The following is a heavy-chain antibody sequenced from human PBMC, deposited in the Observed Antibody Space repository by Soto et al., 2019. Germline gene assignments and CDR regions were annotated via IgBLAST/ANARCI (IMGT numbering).Heavy chain of an antibody. V-gene: IGHV3-23*01. D-gene: IGHD5-12*01. Sequence: ETLRLSCEASGFSFSSYAMTWVRQAPGRGLEWVSVISGSASHIDYADSVRGRFIISRDNSKNTVFLQMNSLRAEDTATYHCAKDRGNSGWGSIFEIWGQGARVTVSS. CDR1: GFSFSSYA. J-gene: IGHJ4*02. CDR3: AKDRGNSGWGSIFEI. CDR2: ISGSASHI.